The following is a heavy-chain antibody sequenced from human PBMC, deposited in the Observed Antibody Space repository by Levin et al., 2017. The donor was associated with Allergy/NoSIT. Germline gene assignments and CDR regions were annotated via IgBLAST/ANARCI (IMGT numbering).Heavy chain of an antibody. CDR1: GFTVSSNY. D-gene: IGHD6-13*01. CDR2: IYSGGST. CDR3: ARAHSSSWYVH. V-gene: IGHV3-66*01. Sequence: PGESLKISCAASGFTVSSNYMSWVRQAPGKGLEWVSVIYSGGSTYYADSVKGRFTISRDNSKNTLYLQMNSLRAEDTAVYYCARAHSSSWYVHWGQGTLVTVSS. J-gene: IGHJ5*02.